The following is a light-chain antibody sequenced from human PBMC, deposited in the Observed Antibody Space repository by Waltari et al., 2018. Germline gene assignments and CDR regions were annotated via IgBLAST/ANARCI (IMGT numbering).Light chain of an antibody. CDR2: KDV. J-gene: IGLJ2*01. CDR3: QSTDGGGFDVL. V-gene: IGLV3-25*03. CDR1: GLAKQF. Sequence: YELSQPPSVSVPLGQTARIPCSGDGLAKQFTYWYRQRPGQAPVLIIFKDVERPSGVPERFSGASSGTTATFTISGVQAEDEADYYCQSTDGGGFDVLFGGGTKLTVL.